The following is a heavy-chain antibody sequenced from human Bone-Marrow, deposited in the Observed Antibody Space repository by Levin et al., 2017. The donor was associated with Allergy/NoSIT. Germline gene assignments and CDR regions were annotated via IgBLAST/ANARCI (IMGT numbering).Heavy chain of an antibody. CDR3: ARAPPYGMDV. Sequence: PGESLKISCASSGFIFSSYYMNWVRQAPGKGLEWVASISSSGTYTFYEDSLKGRFTISRDNAKNSLYLQMDSLRAEDTAVYYCARAPPYGMDVWGQGTTVTVSS. CDR1: GFIFSSYY. V-gene: IGHV3-21*01. J-gene: IGHJ6*02. CDR2: ISSSGTYT.